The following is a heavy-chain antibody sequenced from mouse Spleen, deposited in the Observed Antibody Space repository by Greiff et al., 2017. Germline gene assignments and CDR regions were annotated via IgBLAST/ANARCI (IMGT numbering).Heavy chain of an antibody. CDR2: INPYNGGT. D-gene: IGHD2-14*01. V-gene: IGHV1-19*01. J-gene: IGHJ2*01. Sequence: EVQVVESGPVLVKPGASVKMSCKASGYTFTDYYMNWVKQSHGKSLEWIGVINPYNGGTSYNQKFKGKATLTVDKSSSTAYMELNSLTSEDSAVYYCAREVLGLDYWGQGTTLTVSS. CDR1: GYTFTDYY. CDR3: AREVLGLDY.